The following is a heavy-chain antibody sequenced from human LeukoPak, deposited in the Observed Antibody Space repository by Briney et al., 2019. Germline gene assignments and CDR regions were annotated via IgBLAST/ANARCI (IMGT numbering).Heavy chain of an antibody. CDR1: GFTFSSYA. V-gene: IGHV3-23*01. Sequence: GGCLRLSCAASGFTFSSYAMRWVRQAPGKGLEWVSAISGSGGSTYYADSVKGRFTISRDNSKNTLYLQMNSLRAEDTAVYYCANLGASRFDYWGQGTLVTVSS. J-gene: IGHJ4*02. CDR2: ISGSGGST. CDR3: ANLGASRFDY.